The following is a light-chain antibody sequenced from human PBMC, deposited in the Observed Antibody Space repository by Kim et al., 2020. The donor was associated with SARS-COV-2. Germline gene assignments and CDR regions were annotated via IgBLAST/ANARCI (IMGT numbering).Light chain of an antibody. CDR2: FKSESNK. CDR1: SGINLGSYR. Sequence: LTCTEHSGINLGSYRIYWYQNKTGIPPQYLLRFKSESNKQQGCGVPIRFSGSKDASANAGILIISGLQSDDEADYYFTIWDGSTWVCGGGTQLTVL. CDR3: TIWDGSTWV. J-gene: IGLJ3*02. V-gene: IGLV5-45*02.